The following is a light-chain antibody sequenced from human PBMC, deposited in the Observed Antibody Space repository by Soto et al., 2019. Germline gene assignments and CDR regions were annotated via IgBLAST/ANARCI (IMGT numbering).Light chain of an antibody. CDR2: DVS. J-gene: IGLJ2*01. Sequence: QSALTQPASVSGSPGQSITISCTGSSSDVGAYNSVSWYQQHPGKVPKLMIYDVSHRPSGVSDRFSGSKSGNTAALIISGLQAEDEADYYCSSHTIRGLLIFGGGTKLTVL. CDR1: SSDVGAYNS. V-gene: IGLV2-14*01. CDR3: SSHTIRGLLI.